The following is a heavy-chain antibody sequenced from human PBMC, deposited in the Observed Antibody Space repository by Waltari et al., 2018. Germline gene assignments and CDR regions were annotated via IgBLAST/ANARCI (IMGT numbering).Heavy chain of an antibody. CDR2: INPRNGNI. Sequence: QVQLLQSGTGVKRPGASVKVSCKASGYSFTGNAIDWVRQAPGQSLEWMGWINPRNGNIRYSQKFQGRVTLSRDTSANTVYMELRGLRSEDTAIYYCAGEVTGWPPYYDHWGQGILVTVSS. CDR1: GYSFTGNA. D-gene: IGHD6-19*01. J-gene: IGHJ4*02. V-gene: IGHV1-3*01. CDR3: AGEVTGWPPYYDH.